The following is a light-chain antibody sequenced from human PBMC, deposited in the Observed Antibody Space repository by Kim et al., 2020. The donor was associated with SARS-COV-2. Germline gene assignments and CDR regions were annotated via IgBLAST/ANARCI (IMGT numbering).Light chain of an antibody. CDR3: NSRDSSGNHWV. CDR1: SRRSYY. Sequence: ALGQTVRITCQGDSRRSYYARLDQQKPGQAPVLVIYGKNNRPSGIPDRFSGSSSGNTASLTITGAQAEDEADYYCNSRDSSGNHWVFGGGTQLTVL. J-gene: IGLJ3*02. CDR2: GKN. V-gene: IGLV3-19*01.